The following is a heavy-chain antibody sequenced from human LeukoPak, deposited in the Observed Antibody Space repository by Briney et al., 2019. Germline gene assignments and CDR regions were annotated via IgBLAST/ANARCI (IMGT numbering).Heavy chain of an antibody. CDR3: AREMMIGGFDI. D-gene: IGHD3-22*01. V-gene: IGHV4-59*01. CDR1: GGSFSGYY. CDR2: IYYSGST. Sequence: SETLSLTCAVYGGSFSGYYWSWIRQPPGKGLEWIGYIYYSGSTNYNPSLKSRVTISVDTSKNQFSLKLSSVTAADTAVYYCAREMMIGGFDIWGQGTMVTVSS. J-gene: IGHJ3*02.